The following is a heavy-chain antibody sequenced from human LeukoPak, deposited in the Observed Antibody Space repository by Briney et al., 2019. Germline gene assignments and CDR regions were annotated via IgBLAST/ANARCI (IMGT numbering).Heavy chain of an antibody. V-gene: IGHV3-11*01. Sequence: PGGSLRLSCAASGFTFSDYYMSWIRQAPGKGLEWVSYISSSGSTIYYADSVKGRLTISRDNAKNSLYLQMNSLRAEDTAVYYCATGYDSSGYYFDYWGQGTLVTVSS. CDR3: ATGYDSSGYYFDY. CDR1: GFTFSDYY. D-gene: IGHD3-22*01. CDR2: ISSSGSTI. J-gene: IGHJ4*02.